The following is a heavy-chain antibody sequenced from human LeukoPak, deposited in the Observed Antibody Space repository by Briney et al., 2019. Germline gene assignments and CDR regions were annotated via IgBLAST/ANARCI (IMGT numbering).Heavy chain of an antibody. D-gene: IGHD3-16*01. CDR2: IYYSGST. Sequence: SETLSLTCTVSGGSISSGSYYWSWIRQHPGKGLEWIGYIYYSGSTYYNPSLKSRVTISVDTSKNQFPLKLSSVTAADTAVYYCARVWASNWFDPWGQGTLVTVSS. V-gene: IGHV4-31*03. J-gene: IGHJ5*02. CDR3: ARVWASNWFDP. CDR1: GGSISSGSYY.